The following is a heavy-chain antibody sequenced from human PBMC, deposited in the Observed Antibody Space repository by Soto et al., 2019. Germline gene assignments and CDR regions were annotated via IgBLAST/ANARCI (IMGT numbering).Heavy chain of an antibody. D-gene: IGHD1-26*01. J-gene: IGHJ4*02. CDR2: ISSSSSTI. Sequence: EVQLVESGGGLVQPGGSLRLSCAASGFTFSSYSMNWVRQAPGKGLEWVSYISSSSSTIYYADSVKGRFTISRDNAKNSRYLQMNSLRAEDTAVYYCARDRGSGLVDYWGQGTLVTVSS. V-gene: IGHV3-48*01. CDR1: GFTFSSYS. CDR3: ARDRGSGLVDY.